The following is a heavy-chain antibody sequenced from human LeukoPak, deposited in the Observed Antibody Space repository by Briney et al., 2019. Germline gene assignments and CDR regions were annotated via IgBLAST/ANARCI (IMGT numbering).Heavy chain of an antibody. CDR2: IIPIFGTA. V-gene: IGHV1-69*01. J-gene: IGHJ6*03. D-gene: IGHD3-10*01. Sequence: GSSVKVSCKASGGTFSSYAISWVRQAPGQGLEWMGGIIPIFGTANYAQKFRGRVTITADESTSTAYMELSSLRSEDTAVCYCARDSSWRSGVTTWMTFGKLSNYYYYMDVWGKGTTVTVSS. CDR1: GGTFSSYA. CDR3: ARDSSWRSGVTTWMTFGKLSNYYYYMDV.